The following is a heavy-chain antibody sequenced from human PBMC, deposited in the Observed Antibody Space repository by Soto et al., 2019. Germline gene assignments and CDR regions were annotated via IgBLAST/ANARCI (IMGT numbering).Heavy chain of an antibody. CDR2: ISAYNGNT. CDR1: GYTFTNYG. CDR3: AREDRDRESALVPAAIDGMDV. J-gene: IGHJ6*02. Sequence: GASVKVSCKASGYTFTNYGISWVRQAPGQGLEWMGWISAYNGNTKYAQKLQGRVTMTTDTSTSTAYMELRSLRSDDTAVYYCAREDRDRESALVPAAIDGMDVWG. V-gene: IGHV1-18*01. D-gene: IGHD2-2*01.